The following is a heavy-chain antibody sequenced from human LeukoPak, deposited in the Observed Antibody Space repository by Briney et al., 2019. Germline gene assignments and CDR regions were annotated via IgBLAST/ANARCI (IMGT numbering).Heavy chain of an antibody. CDR2: ISYDGSDQ. CDR1: GFTFSSYG. J-gene: IGHJ3*02. V-gene: IGHV3-30*03. D-gene: IGHD4-23*01. Sequence: GGSLRLSCAASGFTFSSYGMHWVRQAPGKGLEWVALISYDGSDQYYAASVKGRFTISRDNSKNTLYLQMNSLRAEDTAVYYCARGYGGNSGAFDIWGQGTMVTVSS. CDR3: ARGYGGNSGAFDI.